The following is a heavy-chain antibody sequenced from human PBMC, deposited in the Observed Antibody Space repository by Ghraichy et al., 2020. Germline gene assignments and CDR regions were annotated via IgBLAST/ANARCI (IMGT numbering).Heavy chain of an antibody. CDR3: ARLWGEGYSYGYTAFDI. CDR1: GGSISSYY. CDR2: IYYSGST. V-gene: IGHV4-59*01. D-gene: IGHD5-18*01. Sequence: SETLSLTCTVSGGSISSYYWSWIRQPPGKGLEWIGYIYYSGSTNYNPSLKSRVTISVDTSKNQFSLKLSSVTAADTAVYYCARLWGEGYSYGYTAFDIWGQGTMVTVSS. J-gene: IGHJ3*02.